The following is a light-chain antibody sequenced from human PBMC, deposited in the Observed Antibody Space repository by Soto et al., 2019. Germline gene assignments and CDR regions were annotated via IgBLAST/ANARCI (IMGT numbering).Light chain of an antibody. Sequence: QSVLTQPPSVSGAPGQRVTISCTGSSSNIGAGYDVHWYQQLPGTAPKLLIYGNSNRPSGVPDRFSGSKSGTSASLAITGLQPEDEADYYCQSYDSTLSGSVFGGGIKLTV. CDR2: GNS. CDR1: SSNIGAGYD. J-gene: IGLJ3*02. V-gene: IGLV1-40*01. CDR3: QSYDSTLSGSV.